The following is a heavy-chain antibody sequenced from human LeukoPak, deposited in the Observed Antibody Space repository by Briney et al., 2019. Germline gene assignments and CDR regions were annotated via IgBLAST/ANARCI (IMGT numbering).Heavy chain of an antibody. CDR3: ARESETSGWYDY. CDR1: GFIFDNYA. J-gene: IGHJ4*02. CDR2: ISGDGGST. D-gene: IGHD6-19*01. V-gene: IGHV3-43*02. Sequence: GGSLRLSCAAPGFIFDNYAIHWVRQAPGKGLEWVSLISGDGGSTSYADSVRGRFTISRDNTRKSLSLQMSSLRSEDTALYYCARESETSGWYDYWGQGTLVTVSS.